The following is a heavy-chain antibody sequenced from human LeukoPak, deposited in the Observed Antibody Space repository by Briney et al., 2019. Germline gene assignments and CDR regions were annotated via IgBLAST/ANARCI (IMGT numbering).Heavy chain of an antibody. CDR2: ISGSGGST. Sequence: GGSLRLSCAASGFTFSSYAMSWVRQAPGKGLEWVSAISGSGGSTYYADSVKGRFTISRDNSKNTLYLQMNSLRAEDTAVYYCAKGGVIVVVPAAIYTFDYWGQGTLVTVSS. J-gene: IGHJ4*02. V-gene: IGHV3-23*01. D-gene: IGHD2-2*02. CDR1: GFTFSSYA. CDR3: AKGGVIVVVPAAIYTFDY.